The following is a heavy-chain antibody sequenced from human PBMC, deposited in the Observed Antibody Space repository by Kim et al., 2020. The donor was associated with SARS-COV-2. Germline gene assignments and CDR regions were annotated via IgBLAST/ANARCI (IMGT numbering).Heavy chain of an antibody. CDR1: GGSISSYY. D-gene: IGHD1-1*01. V-gene: IGHV4-59*01. CDR2: IYYSGST. J-gene: IGHJ4*02. Sequence: SETLSLTCTVSGGSISSYYWSWIRQPPGKGLEWVGYIYYSGSTNYNPSFKRRVPISVATSKKQLSLKLSSVTAAATAVYYCARALHDSCNWESFDYFGQG. CDR3: ARALHDSCNWESFDY.